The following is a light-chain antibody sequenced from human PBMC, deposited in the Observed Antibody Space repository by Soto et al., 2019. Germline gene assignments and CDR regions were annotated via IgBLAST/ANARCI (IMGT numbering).Light chain of an antibody. J-gene: IGLJ2*01. V-gene: IGLV8-61*01. CDR1: SASVFTSYY. CDR2: STN. CDR3: ALYVGSGTVV. Sequence: QTVVSQEPSFSVSPGETVTLTCGLTSASVFTSYYPSWCQQTPGQAPRTLIYSTNIRSSGVPDRFSGSILGNKAALTITGAQADDESDYYCALYVGSGTVVFGGGTKLTVL.